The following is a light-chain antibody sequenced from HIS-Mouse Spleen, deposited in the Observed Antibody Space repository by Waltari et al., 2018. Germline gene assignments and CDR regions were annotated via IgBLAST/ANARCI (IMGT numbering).Light chain of an antibody. CDR3: YSTDSSGNHRV. Sequence: SYELTPPPSVSVSPGQTARIHCSGDALPKNSAYWYQQKSGQAPVLVIYEDSKRPSGIPERFSGSSSGTMATLTISGAQVEDEADYYCYSTDSSGNHRVFGGGTKLTVL. CDR2: EDS. V-gene: IGLV3-10*01. CDR1: ALPKNS. J-gene: IGLJ2*01.